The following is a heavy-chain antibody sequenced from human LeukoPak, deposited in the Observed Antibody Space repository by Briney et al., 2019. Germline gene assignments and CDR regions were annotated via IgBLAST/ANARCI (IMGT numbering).Heavy chain of an antibody. J-gene: IGHJ4*02. CDR1: GYTFTGYY. D-gene: IGHD3-10*01. CDR2: INPNSGGT. CDR3: ARDYGSGSYWQKFDY. V-gene: IGHV1-2*02. Sequence: ASVKVSCKASGYTFTGYYMHWVRQAPGQGLEWMGWINPNSGGTNYAQKFQGRVTMTRDTSISTAYMELRSLRSDDTAVYYCARDYGSGSYWQKFDYWGQGTLVTVSS.